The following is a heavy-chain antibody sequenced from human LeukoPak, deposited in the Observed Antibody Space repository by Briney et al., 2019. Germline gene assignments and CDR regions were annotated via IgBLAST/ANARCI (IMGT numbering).Heavy chain of an antibody. V-gene: IGHV3-21*01. D-gene: IGHD3-16*02. J-gene: IGHJ4*02. Sequence: PGGSLRLSCAASGFTFSSYSMNWVRQAPGKGLEWVSSISISSSYKYYADSVKGRFTISRDNPKNSLYLQMNSLRAEDTAVYYCARGRTYDYVWGSYRWYSFDYWGQGTLVTVSS. CDR2: ISISSSYK. CDR3: ARGRTYDYVWGSYRWYSFDY. CDR1: GFTFSSYS.